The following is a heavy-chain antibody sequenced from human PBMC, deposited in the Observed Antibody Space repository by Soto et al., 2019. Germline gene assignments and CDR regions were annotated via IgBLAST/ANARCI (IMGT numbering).Heavy chain of an antibody. CDR2: ISYDGSNK. Sequence: QVQLVESGGGVVQPGRSLRLSCAASGFTFSSYAMHWVRQAPGKGLEWVAVISYDGSNKYYADSVKGRFTISRDNSKNTLYLQMNSLRAEDTAVYYCARRTAVALLDYWGQGTLVTVSS. CDR3: ARRTAVALLDY. J-gene: IGHJ4*02. V-gene: IGHV3-30-3*01. D-gene: IGHD6-19*01. CDR1: GFTFSSYA.